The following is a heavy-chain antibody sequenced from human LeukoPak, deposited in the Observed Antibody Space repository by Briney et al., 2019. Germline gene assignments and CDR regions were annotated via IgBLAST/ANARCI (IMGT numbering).Heavy chain of an antibody. CDR3: ARNHYDSSGYNYYYYYMDV. D-gene: IGHD3-22*01. Sequence: ASVKVSCKASGYTFTGYYMHWVRQAPGQGLEWMGWINPNSGGTNYAQKFQGRVTMTRDTSISTAYMELSRLRSNDTAVYYCARNHYDSSGYNYYYYYMDVWGKGTTVTVSS. V-gene: IGHV1-2*02. CDR2: INPNSGGT. J-gene: IGHJ6*03. CDR1: GYTFTGYY.